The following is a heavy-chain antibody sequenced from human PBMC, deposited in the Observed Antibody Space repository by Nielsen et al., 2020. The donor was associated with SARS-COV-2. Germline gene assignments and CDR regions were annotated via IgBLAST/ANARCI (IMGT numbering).Heavy chain of an antibody. D-gene: IGHD2/OR15-2a*01. CDR3: ASANSLYNYFDV. CDR1: GYTFTSFP. CDR2: IFPMLGRT. Sequence: SVKVSCKASGYTFTSFPISWVRQAPGQGLEWMGQIFPMLGRTTNAPAFQGRLTISADEVTGAVHMELSSLTFEDTAIYFCASANSLYNYFDVWANGTTVTVS. V-gene: IGHV1-69*10. J-gene: IGHJ6*03.